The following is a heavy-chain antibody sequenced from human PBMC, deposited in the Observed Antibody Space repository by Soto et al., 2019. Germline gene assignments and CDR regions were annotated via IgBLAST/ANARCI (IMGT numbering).Heavy chain of an antibody. CDR1: GGTFSSYT. J-gene: IGHJ4*02. CDR2: IIPILGIA. V-gene: IGHV1-69*08. CDR3: AREESIAGAGTSDY. Sequence: QVQLVQSGAEVKKPGSSVKVSCKASGGTFSSYTISWVRQAPGQGLEWMGRIIPILGIANYAQKFQGRVKITADKSTSTAYMELSSLSSEGTAVYYCAREESIAGAGTSDYWGQGTLVTVSS. D-gene: IGHD6-19*01.